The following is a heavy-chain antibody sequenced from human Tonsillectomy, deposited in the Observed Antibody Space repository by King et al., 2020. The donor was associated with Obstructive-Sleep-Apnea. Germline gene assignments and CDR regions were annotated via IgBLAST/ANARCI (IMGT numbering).Heavy chain of an antibody. D-gene: IGHD6-13*01. Sequence: QLVQSGAEVQKPGASVKVSCKASGHTFSSAEIHWVRQAPGQGLEWMGWMNPNSGNTAYVQKFQGRVTMTRNPSINTAYMELSSLRSTDTAVYFCARGSSRSFDIWGQGTLVTVS. J-gene: IGHJ4*02. V-gene: IGHV1-8*01. CDR3: ARGSSRSFDI. CDR1: GHTFSSAE. CDR2: MNPNSGNT.